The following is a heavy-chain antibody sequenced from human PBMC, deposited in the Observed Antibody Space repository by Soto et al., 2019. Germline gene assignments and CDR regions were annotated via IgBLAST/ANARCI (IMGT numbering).Heavy chain of an antibody. J-gene: IGHJ4*02. Sequence: QVHLVESGGGLVQPGGSLRLSCAASDFTFSDYSMSWIRQAPGKGLELVSYISNSGRDTYSTDSVKGRFTVSRDNARYSLFLQMNSLTTDDTAVYYCARDLDSGYVLDYWGQGTLVTVSS. CDR1: DFTFSDYS. D-gene: IGHD5-12*01. CDR3: ARDLDSGYVLDY. CDR2: ISNSGRDT. V-gene: IGHV3-11*01.